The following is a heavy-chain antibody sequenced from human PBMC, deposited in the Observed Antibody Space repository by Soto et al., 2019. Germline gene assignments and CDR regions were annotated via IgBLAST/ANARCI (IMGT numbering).Heavy chain of an antibody. D-gene: IGHD6-19*01. V-gene: IGHV1-3*01. Sequence: ASVKVSCKASGYAFTYYPIHWVRQAPGQGLEWMGWINAGNGNTKYPQKFQGRVTITRDTSASTAYMELSSLRSEDTAVYYCARGYSSGCLQHWGQGTLVTVSS. J-gene: IGHJ1*01. CDR3: ARGYSSGCLQH. CDR2: INAGNGNT. CDR1: GYAFTYYP.